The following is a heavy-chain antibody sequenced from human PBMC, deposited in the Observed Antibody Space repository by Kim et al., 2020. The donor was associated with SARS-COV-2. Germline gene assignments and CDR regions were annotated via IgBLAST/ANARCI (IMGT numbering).Heavy chain of an antibody. CDR1: GFTFSSYS. V-gene: IGHV3-21*01. J-gene: IGHJ6*02. Sequence: GGSLRLSCAASGFTFSSYSMNWVRQAPGKGLEWVSSISSSSSYIYYADSVKGRFTITRDNAKNSLYLQMNSLRAEDTAVYYCVRYTSAGGGHYYYYGMDVWGQGTTITVSS. D-gene: IGHD2-15*01. CDR3: VRYTSAGGGHYYYYGMDV. CDR2: ISSSSSYI.